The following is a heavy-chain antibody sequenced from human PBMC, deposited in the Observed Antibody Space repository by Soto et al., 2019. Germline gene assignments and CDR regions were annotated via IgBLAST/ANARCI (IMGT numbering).Heavy chain of an antibody. V-gene: IGHV1-46*01. CDR2: INPSGGST. CDR3: ARDLILGYDILTGYYEGIGY. Sequence: ASVKVSCKASGYTFTSYYMHWVRQAPGQGLEWMGIINPSGGSTSYAQKFQGRVTMTRDTSTSTVYMELSSLRSEDTAVYYCARDLILGYDILTGYYEGIGYWGQGTQVTVSS. D-gene: IGHD3-9*01. J-gene: IGHJ4*02. CDR1: GYTFTSYY.